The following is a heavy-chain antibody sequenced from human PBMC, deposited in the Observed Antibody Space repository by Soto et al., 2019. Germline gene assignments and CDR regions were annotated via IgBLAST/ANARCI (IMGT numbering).Heavy chain of an antibody. Sequence: QQQLQESGPGLVKPSETLSLTCTFSGDSISSSKYYWGWIRQPPGKGLEWIGSIYYSGSPYYNSSLKSRVTISVDTSKNHFSLKLTSMTAADTAVYYCATLPRYGDPNAGFWGQGILVTVSS. D-gene: IGHD4-17*01. V-gene: IGHV4-39*02. CDR1: GDSISSSKYY. CDR3: ATLPRYGDPNAGF. J-gene: IGHJ4*02. CDR2: IYYSGSP.